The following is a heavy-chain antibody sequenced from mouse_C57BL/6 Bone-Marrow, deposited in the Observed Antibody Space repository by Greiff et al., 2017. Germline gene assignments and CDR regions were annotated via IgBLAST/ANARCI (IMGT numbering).Heavy chain of an antibody. Sequence: VKLVESGPGLVAPSPSLSITCTVSGFSFTSYAISWVRQPPGKGLEWLGVIWTGGGTNYNSALNSRLSISKDNSKSQVFLKMNSLQTDDTARYYCARRGDYYSNCYAMDYWGQGTSVTVSS. V-gene: IGHV2-9-1*01. CDR2: IWTGGGT. J-gene: IGHJ4*01. CDR1: GFSFTSYA. CDR3: ARRGDYYSNCYAMDY. D-gene: IGHD2-5*01.